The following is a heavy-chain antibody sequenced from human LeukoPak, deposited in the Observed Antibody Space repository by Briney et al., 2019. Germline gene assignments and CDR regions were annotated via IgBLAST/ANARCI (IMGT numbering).Heavy chain of an antibody. V-gene: IGHV4-31*03. CDR1: GGSIGSGAYY. CDR3: GSLVTPGLYFDY. Sequence: SSQTLSLTCTVSGGSIGSGAYYWSWIRQHPGKGLEWIGYIYYSGSTYYNPSLKSRVTISVDTSKNQFSLKLSSVTAADTAVYYCGSLVTPGLYFDYWGQGTLVTVSS. CDR2: IYYSGST. D-gene: IGHD4-23*01. J-gene: IGHJ4*02.